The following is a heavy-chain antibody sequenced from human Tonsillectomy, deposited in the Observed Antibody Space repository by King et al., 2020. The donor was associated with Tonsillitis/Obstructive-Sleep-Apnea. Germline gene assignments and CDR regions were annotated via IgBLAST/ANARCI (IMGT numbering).Heavy chain of an antibody. D-gene: IGHD6-13*01. J-gene: IGHJ6*03. Sequence: VQLVESGGGLVKPGGSLRLSCAASGFTFSNYAINWVRQAPGKGLEWVSSIVTDSSDIYYADSLKSRFTISRDNAQNSLYLQINSLRAEDTAEYYCARAGTHCLGCYYHYMDVWGKGTTVTVSS. CDR1: GFTFSNYA. CDR3: ARAGTHCLGCYYHYMDV. CDR2: IVTDSSDI. V-gene: IGHV3-21*01.